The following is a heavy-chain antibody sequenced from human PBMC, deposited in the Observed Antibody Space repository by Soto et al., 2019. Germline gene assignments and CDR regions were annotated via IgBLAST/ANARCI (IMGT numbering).Heavy chain of an antibody. D-gene: IGHD4-17*01. J-gene: IGHJ5*02. CDR3: ALMTTTVTWWFDP. CDR2: IYWDDDK. Sequence: QITLKESGPTLVKPTQTLTLTCTFSGFSLTTSGVGLGWIRQPPEKVLRWLALIYWDDDKRYSPSMKSRPTITKDTSKNQVVLTMTNMDPADTATYFCALMTTTVTWWFDPWGQGTLVTVSS. V-gene: IGHV2-5*02. CDR1: GFSLTTSGVG.